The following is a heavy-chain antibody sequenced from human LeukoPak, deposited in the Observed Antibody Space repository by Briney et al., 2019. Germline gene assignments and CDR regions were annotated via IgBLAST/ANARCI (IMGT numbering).Heavy chain of an antibody. J-gene: IGHJ4*02. CDR1: GGSISSYY. CDR2: IYYSGST. D-gene: IGHD3-22*01. V-gene: IGHV4-59*08. Sequence: SETLSLTCTVSGGSISSYYWSWIRQPPGKGLEWIGYIYYSGSTYYNPSLKSRVTISVDTSKNQFSLKLSSVTAADTAVYYCARHTYYYDSSGYYFWSYFDYWGQGTLVTVSS. CDR3: ARHTYYYDSSGYYFWSYFDY.